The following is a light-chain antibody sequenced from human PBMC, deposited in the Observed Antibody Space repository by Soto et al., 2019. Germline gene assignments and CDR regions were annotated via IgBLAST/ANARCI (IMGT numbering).Light chain of an antibody. Sequence: EIVLTQSPGTLSLSPGERATLSCRASQSVSSSYLAWYQQKPGQAPRLLIYGASSRATGIPDRFSGSGSGTDFTLTIIRLEPEDFAVYYCQQYSSSPTYTFGQGTKLEIK. J-gene: IGKJ2*01. CDR3: QQYSSSPTYT. CDR1: QSVSSSY. V-gene: IGKV3-20*01. CDR2: GAS.